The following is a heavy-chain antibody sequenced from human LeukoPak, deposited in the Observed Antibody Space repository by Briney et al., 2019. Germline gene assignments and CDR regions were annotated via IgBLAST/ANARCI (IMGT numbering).Heavy chain of an antibody. CDR3: ARGRRRRFWYFDL. Sequence: SETLSLTCAVYGGSFSGYYWSWIRQPPGKGLEWIGEINHSGSTNYNPSLKSRVTISVDTSKNQFSLKLSSVTAADTAVYYGARGRRRRFWYFDLWGRGTLVTVSS. CDR2: INHSGST. V-gene: IGHV4-34*01. J-gene: IGHJ2*01. CDR1: GGSFSGYY.